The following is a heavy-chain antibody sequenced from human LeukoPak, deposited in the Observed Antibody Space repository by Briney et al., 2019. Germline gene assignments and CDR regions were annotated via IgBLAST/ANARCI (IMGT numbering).Heavy chain of an antibody. CDR2: INHSGST. V-gene: IGHV4-34*01. Sequence: SETLSLTCAVYGGSFSGYYWSWIRQPPGKGLEWIGEINHSGSTNYNPSLKSRVTISVDTSKNQFSLKLSSVTAADTAVYYCAKEGGATPYWSLTEFDYWGQGTLVTVSS. J-gene: IGHJ4*02. CDR1: GGSFSGYY. CDR3: AKEGGATPYWSLTEFDY. D-gene: IGHD1-26*01.